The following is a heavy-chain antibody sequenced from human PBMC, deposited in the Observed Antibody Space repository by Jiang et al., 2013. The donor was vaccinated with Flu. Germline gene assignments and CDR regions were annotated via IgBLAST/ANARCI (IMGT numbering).Heavy chain of an antibody. J-gene: IGHJ2*01. CDR1: GGSINSFY. CDR2: IYYRGNT. V-gene: IGHV4-59*08. D-gene: IGHD6-19*01. CDR3: ARGRRIAVAGDWYFDL. Sequence: GPGLVKPSETLSLTCTVFGGSINSFYWSWIRQSPGKGLEWIGHIYYRGNTQNNPSLKTPVTISIDPSKKFFSLKMDSVTAADTAVYYCARGRRIAVAGDWYFDLWGRGTLVSVSP.